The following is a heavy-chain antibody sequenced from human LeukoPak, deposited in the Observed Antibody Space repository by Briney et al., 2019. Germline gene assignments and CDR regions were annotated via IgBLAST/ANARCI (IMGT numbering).Heavy chain of an antibody. V-gene: IGHV1-46*01. D-gene: IGHD3-3*01. Sequence: ASVKVSCKASGYTFTSYYMHWVRQAPGQGLEWMGIINPSGGSTSYAQKFQGRVTMTRDTSTSTVYMELSSLRSEDTAVYYCARVYDFWSGYYSYGMDVWGQGTTVTVSS. CDR3: ARVYDFWSGYYSYGMDV. CDR1: GYTFTSYY. J-gene: IGHJ6*02. CDR2: INPSGGST.